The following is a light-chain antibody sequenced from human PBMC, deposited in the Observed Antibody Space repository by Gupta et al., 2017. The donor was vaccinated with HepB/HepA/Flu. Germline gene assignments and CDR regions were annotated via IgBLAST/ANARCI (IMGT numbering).Light chain of an antibody. J-gene: IGKJ4*01. CDR2: DAS. CDR3: QQRSHWPT. CDR1: QSVGSF. V-gene: IGKV3-11*01. Sequence: EIVLTQSPATLSLSPGERATLSCRASQSVGSFLAWYQQRPGQTPRLLIYDASNRATGIPARFSGSGSGTDFTLTISSLEPEDFAVYYCQQRSHWPTFGGGTKVEI.